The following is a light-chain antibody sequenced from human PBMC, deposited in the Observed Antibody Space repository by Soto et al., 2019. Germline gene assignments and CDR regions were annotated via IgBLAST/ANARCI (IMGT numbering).Light chain of an antibody. CDR2: GTS. V-gene: IGKV3-15*01. CDR3: QHYNNWPIT. J-gene: IGKJ5*01. Sequence: EIVMTRCPACVCVGPGGIVTLSCRASQSVASNLAWYQQKPGQAPRLLIYGTSTRATGVPARFSGSGSGTDFTLTISSLQAPDFAVYHCQHYNNWPITFGQGTRLEIK. CDR1: QSVASN.